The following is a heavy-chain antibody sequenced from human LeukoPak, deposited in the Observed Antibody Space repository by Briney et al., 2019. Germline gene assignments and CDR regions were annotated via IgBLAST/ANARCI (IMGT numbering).Heavy chain of an antibody. Sequence: GGSLRLSCAASGFTFSNYVMHWVRQAPGKGLEWVAVIWYDGSKKYYADSVKGRFTISRDNSKNTLYLQMNSQRAEDTAVYYCARDMDHYFDYWGQGTLVTVSS. J-gene: IGHJ4*02. D-gene: IGHD3-10*01. V-gene: IGHV3-33*01. CDR1: GFTFSNYV. CDR3: ARDMDHYFDY. CDR2: IWYDGSKK.